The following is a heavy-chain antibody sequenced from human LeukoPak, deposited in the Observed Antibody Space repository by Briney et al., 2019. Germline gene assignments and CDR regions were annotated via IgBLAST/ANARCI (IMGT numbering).Heavy chain of an antibody. CDR2: ISACNGNT. D-gene: IGHD3-3*01. V-gene: IGHV1-18*01. J-gene: IGHJ4*02. Sequence: ASVKVSCKASGYIFTNYAINWVRQAPGQGLEWMGWISACNGNTNYAQKLQGRVTMTTDTSTSTAYMELSSLRSEDTAVYYCAADPKGGFLEWTPLILWGQGTLVTVSS. CDR1: GYIFTNYA. CDR3: AADPKGGFLEWTPLIL.